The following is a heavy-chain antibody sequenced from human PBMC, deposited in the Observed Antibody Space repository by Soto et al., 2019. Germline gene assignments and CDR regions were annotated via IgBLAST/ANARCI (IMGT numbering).Heavy chain of an antibody. CDR3: ARDQLEGNWFDP. Sequence: SETLSLTCAVSGGSISSGGYSCNWIRQPPGKGLEWIGYIYHSGSTLYNPSLKSRVTISVDKSKNQFSLKLTSVTAADTAVYYCARDQLEGNWFDPWGQGPLVTVSS. D-gene: IGHD1-1*01. V-gene: IGHV4-30-2*01. J-gene: IGHJ5*02. CDR1: GGSISSGGYS. CDR2: IYHSGST.